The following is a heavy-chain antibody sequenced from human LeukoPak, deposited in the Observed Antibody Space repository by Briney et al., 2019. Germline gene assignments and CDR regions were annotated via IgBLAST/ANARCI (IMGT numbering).Heavy chain of an antibody. Sequence: GASVKVSCKASGYTFTSYYMHWVRQAPGQGLEWMGLINPSGGSTSYAQKFQGRVTMTRDTSTSTVYMELSSLRSEDTAVYYCARGFSTIFGVVIPLDVWGKGTTVTVSS. CDR2: INPSGGST. V-gene: IGHV1-46*01. CDR3: ARGFSTIFGVVIPLDV. CDR1: GYTFTSYY. D-gene: IGHD3-3*01. J-gene: IGHJ6*04.